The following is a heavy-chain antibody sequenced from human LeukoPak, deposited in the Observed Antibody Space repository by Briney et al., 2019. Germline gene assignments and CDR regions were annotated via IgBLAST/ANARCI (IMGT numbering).Heavy chain of an antibody. V-gene: IGHV3-53*01. CDR2: IFSGDNT. Sequence: QAGGSLRLSCAASGFTVSSNYMSWVRQAPGKGLEWVSLIFSGDNTNYADSVKGRFTISRDNSKNTLYLQMNSLRAEDTAVYYCARGTYGAYDIWGQGTMVTVSS. CDR3: ARGTYGAYDI. J-gene: IGHJ3*02. D-gene: IGHD1-1*01. CDR1: GFTVSSNY.